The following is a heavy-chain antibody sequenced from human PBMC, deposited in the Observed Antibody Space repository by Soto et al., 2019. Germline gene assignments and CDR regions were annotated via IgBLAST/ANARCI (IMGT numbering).Heavy chain of an antibody. CDR3: ARGSEGSGTESAFHF. J-gene: IGHJ3*01. D-gene: IGHD2-15*01. CDR1: GGTFSTYT. Sequence: QVHLVQSGAEVKKPGSSVKVSCKTSGGTFSTYTVSWVRQAPGQGLEWIGRIIPILDVLTYVQKFQGRVTITADKSTSTAYLELTSLKSEDTAMYYCARGSEGSGTESAFHFWGQGTMVTVSS. CDR2: IIPILDVL. V-gene: IGHV1-69*02.